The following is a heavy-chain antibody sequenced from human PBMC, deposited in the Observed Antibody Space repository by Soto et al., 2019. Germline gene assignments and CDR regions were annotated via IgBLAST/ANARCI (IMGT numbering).Heavy chain of an antibody. J-gene: IGHJ5*02. D-gene: IGHD3-10*01. CDR3: ARQVGGAS. Sequence: QVQLVQSGAEVKKPGASVKVSCKASGYTFTSYGISWVRQAPGQGLEWMGWISAYNGNTNYAQKLQGRVTMTTDTPTSQAYMELRGLNSDETALNSCARQVGGASWGQEPLVTVSS. CDR2: ISAYNGNT. V-gene: IGHV1-18*01. CDR1: GYTFTSYG.